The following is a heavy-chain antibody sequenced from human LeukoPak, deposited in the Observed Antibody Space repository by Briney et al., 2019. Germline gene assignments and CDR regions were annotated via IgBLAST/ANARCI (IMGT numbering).Heavy chain of an antibody. CDR3: ARIGGYCSGASCYYRNYYDYSYTDI. Sequence: ASVKVSCKASGYSLSSYDITRVPQAPGQRLEWMGWISAYNGNTNYAQNLQGRVTMTTDTSTSTGYIELCTLRSDDTAVYYCARIGGYCSGASCYYRNYYDYSYTDIWGNGTTVTVSS. CDR2: ISAYNGNT. D-gene: IGHD2-15*01. CDR1: GYSLSSYD. J-gene: IGHJ6*03. V-gene: IGHV1-18*01.